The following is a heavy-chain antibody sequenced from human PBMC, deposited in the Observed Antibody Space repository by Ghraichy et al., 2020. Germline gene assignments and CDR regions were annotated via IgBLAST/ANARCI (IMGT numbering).Heavy chain of an antibody. J-gene: IGHJ2*01. V-gene: IGHV3-15*01. D-gene: IGHD2-15*01. CDR3: TTEHLLGYCSGGSCYSAWYFDL. Sequence: LSLTCAASGFTFSNAWMSWVRQAPGKGLEWVGRIKSKTDGGTTDDAAPVKGRFTISRDDSKNTLYLQMNSLKTEDTAVYYCTTEHLLGYCSGGSCYSAWYFDLWGRGTLVTVSS. CDR1: GFTFSNAW. CDR2: IKSKTDGGTT.